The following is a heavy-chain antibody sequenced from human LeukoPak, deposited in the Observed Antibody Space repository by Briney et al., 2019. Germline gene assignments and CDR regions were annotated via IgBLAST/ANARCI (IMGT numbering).Heavy chain of an antibody. D-gene: IGHD2-21*02. CDR2: IRSDGSNE. CDR1: GSSFNVYA. CDR3: VKDRGDLPPYFDN. Sequence: GGSLRLSCAGSSFNVYAMHWVRQAHGKGLEWVAFIRSDGSNEKYADSVKGRFTISKDKSKNTLYLQMNSLRAEDTAVYYCVKDRGDLPPYFDNWGQGTLVTVSS. J-gene: IGHJ4*02. V-gene: IGHV3-30*02.